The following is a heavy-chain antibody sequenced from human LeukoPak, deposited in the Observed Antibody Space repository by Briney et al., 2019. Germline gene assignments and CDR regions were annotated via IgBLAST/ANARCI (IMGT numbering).Heavy chain of an antibody. CDR3: IPSGYYRLFDY. CDR2: IRAKTYGWTT. V-gene: IGHV3-49*04. CDR1: GFTFGDYS. J-gene: IGHJ4*02. Sequence: GGSLRLSCTASGFTFGDYSMNWVRQAPGKGLEWVGFIRAKTYGWTTEYAASVKGRFTISRDDSKSIAYLQMNSLKTEDTAVYYCIPSGYYRLFDYWGQGTLVTVSS. D-gene: IGHD3-22*01.